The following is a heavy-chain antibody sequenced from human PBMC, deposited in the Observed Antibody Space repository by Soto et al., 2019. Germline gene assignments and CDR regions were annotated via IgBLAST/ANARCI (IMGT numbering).Heavy chain of an antibody. J-gene: IGHJ3*02. V-gene: IGHV4-31*03. D-gene: IGHD4-17*01. CDR2: IYCSGST. CDR1: GGSISSGGYY. CDR3: ARKLMTTDDAFDI. Sequence: KTSETLSLTCTVSGGSISSGGYYWSWIRQHPGKGLEWIGYIYCSGSTYYNPSLKSRVTISVDTSKNQFSLKLSSGTAADTAVYYCARKLMTTDDAFDIWGQGTMVTVSS.